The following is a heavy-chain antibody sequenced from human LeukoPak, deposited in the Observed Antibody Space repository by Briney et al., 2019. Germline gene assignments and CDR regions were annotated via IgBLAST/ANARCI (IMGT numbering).Heavy chain of an antibody. V-gene: IGHV1-69*13. J-gene: IGHJ4*02. CDR1: GGTFSSYA. Sequence: GASVKVSCKASGGTFSSYAISWVRQAPGQGLEWMGGIIPIFGTANYAQKFQGRVTITADESTSTAYMELSSLRSEDTAVNYCARGIAARSVHFDYWGQGTLVTVSS. D-gene: IGHD6-6*01. CDR3: ARGIAARSVHFDY. CDR2: IIPIFGTA.